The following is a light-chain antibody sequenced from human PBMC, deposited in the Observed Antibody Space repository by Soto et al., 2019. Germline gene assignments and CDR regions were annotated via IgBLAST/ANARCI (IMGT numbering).Light chain of an antibody. CDR2: DVN. V-gene: IGLV2-14*03. CDR1: SSDVGGYNY. Sequence: QSVLTQPASMSGSPGHSITISCTGTSSDVGGYNYVSWYRQHPGKAPKLMIYDVNNRPSGVSNRFSGSKSGNTASLTISGLQAEDEADYYCSSHSSSSTLVVFGGGTKLTVL. J-gene: IGLJ2*01. CDR3: SSHSSSSTLVV.